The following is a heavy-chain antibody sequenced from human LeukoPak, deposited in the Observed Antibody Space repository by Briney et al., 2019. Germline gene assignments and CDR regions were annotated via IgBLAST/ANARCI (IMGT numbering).Heavy chain of an antibody. D-gene: IGHD1-26*01. CDR3: ARDLRGSFDY. Sequence: AGGSLRLSCAASGFTVSSNYMSWVRQAPGKGLEWVSVIYSGGSTYYADSVKGRFTISRDNAKNSLFLQMNSLRAEDTAIYYCARDLRGSFDYWGQGTLVTVSS. CDR2: IYSGGST. J-gene: IGHJ4*02. V-gene: IGHV3-53*01. CDR1: GFTVSSNY.